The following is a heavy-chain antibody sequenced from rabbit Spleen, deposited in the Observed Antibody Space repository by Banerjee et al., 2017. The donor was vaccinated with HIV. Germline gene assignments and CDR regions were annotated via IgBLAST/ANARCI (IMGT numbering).Heavy chain of an antibody. CDR1: GFSFSSNDY. CDR3: ARDTGSSFSSYGMDL. Sequence: QSLEESGGDLVKPGASLTLTCAASGFSFSSNDYICWVRQAPGKGLEWIACVYAGSSGSTYSATWAKGRFTISKTSSTTVTLQMTSLTAADTATYFCARDTGSSFSSYGMDLWGPGTLVTVS. J-gene: IGHJ6*01. CDR2: VYAGSSGST. D-gene: IGHD8-1*01. V-gene: IGHV1S40*01.